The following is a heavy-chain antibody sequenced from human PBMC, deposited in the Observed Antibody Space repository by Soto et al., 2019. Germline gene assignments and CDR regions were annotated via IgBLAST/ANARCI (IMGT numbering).Heavy chain of an antibody. V-gene: IGHV1-8*01. D-gene: IGHD2-21*02. CDR3: EVTAGY. J-gene: IGHJ4*02. CDR2: MSPENENT. CDR1: GYTFTDYD. Sequence: QVQVVQSRAEVKKPGASVKVSCKTSGYTFTDYDINWMRQATGQGLEYMGWMSPENENTGYAQQFRDRITMTWNTSISTAYLELHNLRSDDSAVYYCEVTAGYWGQGTRVTVSS.